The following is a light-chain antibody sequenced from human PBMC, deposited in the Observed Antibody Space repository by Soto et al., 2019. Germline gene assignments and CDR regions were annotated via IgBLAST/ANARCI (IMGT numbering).Light chain of an antibody. CDR1: QSVSSSY. J-gene: IGKJ1*01. V-gene: IGKV3-20*01. Sequence: EIVLTQSPGTLSLSPGERATLSCRASQSVSSSYLAWYQQKPGQAPRLLIYGASSRATGIPDRFSGSGSGTDFTLTISRLEPEDFAVYYCQQSARAFGQGTKVEI. CDR2: GAS. CDR3: QQSARA.